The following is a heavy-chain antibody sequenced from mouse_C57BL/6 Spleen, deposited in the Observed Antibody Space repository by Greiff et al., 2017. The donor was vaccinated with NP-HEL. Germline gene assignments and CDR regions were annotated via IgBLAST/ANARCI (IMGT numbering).Heavy chain of an antibody. J-gene: IGHJ1*03. CDR1: GYSITSGYY. CDR2: ISYDGSN. V-gene: IGHV3-6*01. Sequence: DVKLQESGPGLVKPSQSLSLTCSVTGYSITSGYYWNWIRQFPGNKLEWMGYISYDGSNNYNPSLKNRISITRDTSKNQFFLKLNSVTTEDTATYYCARDGGMYFDVWGTGTTVTVSS. CDR3: ARDGGMYFDV.